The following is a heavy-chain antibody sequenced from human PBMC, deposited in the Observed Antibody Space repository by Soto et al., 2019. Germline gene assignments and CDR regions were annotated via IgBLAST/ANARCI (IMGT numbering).Heavy chain of an antibody. Sequence: GASVKVSCKASGYTFTSYGISWVRQAPGQGLEWMGWISAYNGNTNYAQKLQGRVTMTTDTSTSTAYMELRSLRSDDTAVYYCARVRASIYYDSSGYYDGWFDPWGQVTLVTVSS. J-gene: IGHJ5*02. CDR3: ARVRASIYYDSSGYYDGWFDP. CDR1: GYTFTSYG. D-gene: IGHD3-22*01. V-gene: IGHV1-18*01. CDR2: ISAYNGNT.